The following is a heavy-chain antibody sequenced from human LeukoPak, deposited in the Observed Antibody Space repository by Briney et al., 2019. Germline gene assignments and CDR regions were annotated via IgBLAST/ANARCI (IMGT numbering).Heavy chain of an antibody. Sequence: GGSLRLSCAASGFTFNNYGMNWVRQAPGKGLEWVSSISSSSSYIYYADSVKGRFTISRDNAKNSLYLQMNSLRAEDTAVYYCARDGGSGWESPGPFDYWGQGTLVTVSS. CDR1: GFTFNNYG. CDR3: ARDGGSGWESPGPFDY. J-gene: IGHJ4*02. D-gene: IGHD6-19*01. CDR2: ISSSSSYI. V-gene: IGHV3-21*01.